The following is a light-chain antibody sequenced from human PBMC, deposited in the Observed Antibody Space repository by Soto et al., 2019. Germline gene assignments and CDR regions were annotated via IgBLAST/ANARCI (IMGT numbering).Light chain of an antibody. CDR1: HILLHSNGYNY. Sequence: DFEMTQSPLSLPVTLVQPSSISFISIHILLHSNGYNYLDWYLQKPGQSPQLLIYLGSNRASGVPDRFSGSGSGTDFTLKISRVEAEDVGVYYCMQALQTAPWTFGQGTKVDIK. CDR3: MQALQTAPWT. CDR2: LGS. V-gene: IGKV2-28*01. J-gene: IGKJ1*01.